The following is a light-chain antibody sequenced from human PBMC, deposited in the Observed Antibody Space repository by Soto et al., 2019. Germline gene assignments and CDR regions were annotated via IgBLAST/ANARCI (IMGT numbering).Light chain of an antibody. J-gene: IGLJ2*01. V-gene: IGLV2-8*01. CDR3: SSYAGSNNLV. CDR2: EVN. Sequence: QSALTQPPSTSGSPGQSVTISCTGTSSDVGDYDYVSWYQQHPGKAPKLMIYEVNKRPSGVADRFSGSKSGNTASLTVSGLQAEDEDDYHRSSYAGSNNLVFGGGTKLSVL. CDR1: SSDVGDYDY.